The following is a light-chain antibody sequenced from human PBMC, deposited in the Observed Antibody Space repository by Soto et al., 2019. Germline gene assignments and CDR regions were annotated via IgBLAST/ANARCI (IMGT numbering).Light chain of an antibody. Sequence: EIVLTQSPGTLSLSPGERATLSCRASQSVTSNYLAWYQQKPGQAPRLLIYGASSRPTGVPDRFSGSGSGTDFTLTISRLDPEDFAVFYCQQYGTSPRTFGQGTKVEVK. J-gene: IGKJ1*01. V-gene: IGKV3-20*01. CDR3: QQYGTSPRT. CDR2: GAS. CDR1: QSVTSNY.